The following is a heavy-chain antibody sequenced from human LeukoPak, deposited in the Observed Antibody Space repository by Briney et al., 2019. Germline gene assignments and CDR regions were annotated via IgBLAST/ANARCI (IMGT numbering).Heavy chain of an antibody. Sequence: GASVKVSCKASGYTFTSYGISWVRQAPGQGLEWMGWISAYNDNTNYAQKLQGRVTMTTDTSTSTAYMELRSLRSDDTAVYYCARVPNYDYVWGSYRPYYFDYWGQGTLVTVSS. CDR2: ISAYNDNT. CDR1: GYTFTSYG. CDR3: ARVPNYDYVWGSYRPYYFDY. J-gene: IGHJ4*02. V-gene: IGHV1-18*01. D-gene: IGHD3-16*02.